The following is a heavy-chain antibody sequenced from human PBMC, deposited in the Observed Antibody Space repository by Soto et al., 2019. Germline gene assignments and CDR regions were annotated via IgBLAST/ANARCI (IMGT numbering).Heavy chain of an antibody. CDR3: AGTLTRYFDY. J-gene: IGHJ4*02. CDR1: GFSFSSYG. D-gene: IGHD6-13*01. V-gene: IGHV3-33*01. CDR2: IWYDGSNK. Sequence: GGSLRLSCAASGFSFSSYGMHWVRQAAGKGLEWVAVIWYDGSNKYYVDSVKGRFTISRDNSKNTVYLQMNSLRAEDTAVYYCAGTLTRYFDYWGQGT.